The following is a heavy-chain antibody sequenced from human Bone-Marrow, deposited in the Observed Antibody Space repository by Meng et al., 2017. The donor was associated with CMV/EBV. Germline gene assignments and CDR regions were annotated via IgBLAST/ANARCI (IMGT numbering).Heavy chain of an antibody. CDR3: ARLTVTTFLGIHYYYGMDV. CDR2: ISSSSSDI. CDR1: GFTCSSYW. V-gene: IGHV3-21*01. J-gene: IGHJ6*02. D-gene: IGHD4-17*01. Sequence: GESLNISWASSGFTCSSYWMSWVRQAPGKGLEWVSSISSSSSDIYYADSVKGRFTISRDNTKNALYLQMNSLRAEDTAVYYCARLTVTTFLGIHYYYGMDVWGQGNTVTVSS.